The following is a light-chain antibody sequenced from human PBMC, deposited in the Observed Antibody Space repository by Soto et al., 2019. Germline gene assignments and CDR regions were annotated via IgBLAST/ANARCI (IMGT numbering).Light chain of an antibody. V-gene: IGKV3-15*01. CDR3: QQYNNWPPPWT. Sequence: EIVMTQSPATLSVSPGERATLSCRASQSVSSNLAWYQQKPGQAPRLLIYGASTRATGIPARFSGSGSGTEFTLNISSLQSEDFAVYYCQQYNNWPPPWTFGQGTKVEIK. CDR2: GAS. CDR1: QSVSSN. J-gene: IGKJ1*01.